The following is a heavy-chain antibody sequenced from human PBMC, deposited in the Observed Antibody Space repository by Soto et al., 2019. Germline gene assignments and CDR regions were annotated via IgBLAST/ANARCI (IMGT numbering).Heavy chain of an antibody. CDR3: ARAKEIVVVVAARDYYYYGMDV. J-gene: IGHJ6*02. CDR2: IIPIFGTA. D-gene: IGHD2-15*01. Sequence: SVKVSCKASGGTFSSYAISWVRQAPGQGLEWMGGIIPIFGTANYAQKFQGRVTITADESTSTAYMELSSLRSEDTAVYYCARAKEIVVVVAARDYYYYGMDVWGQGTTVTVS. V-gene: IGHV1-69*13. CDR1: GGTFSSYA.